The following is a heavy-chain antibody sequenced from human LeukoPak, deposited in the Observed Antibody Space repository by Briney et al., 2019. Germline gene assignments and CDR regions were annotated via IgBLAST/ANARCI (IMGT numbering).Heavy chain of an antibody. CDR3: AIISDIVAPFDY. Sequence: ASVKVSCKASGYTFTSYGISWVRQATGQGLEWMGWMNPNSGNTGYAQKFQGRVTITRNTSISTAYMELSSLRSEDTAVYYCAIISDIVAPFDYWGQGTLVTVSS. V-gene: IGHV1-8*03. CDR1: GYTFTSYG. J-gene: IGHJ4*02. D-gene: IGHD5-12*01. CDR2: MNPNSGNT.